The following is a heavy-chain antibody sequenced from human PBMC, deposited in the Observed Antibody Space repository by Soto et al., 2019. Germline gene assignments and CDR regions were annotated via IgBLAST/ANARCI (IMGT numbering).Heavy chain of an antibody. CDR2: IKQDGSEK. J-gene: IGHJ4*02. CDR3: AGCTGYVIDH. D-gene: IGHD3-9*01. CDR1: EFTFTNYW. V-gene: IGHV3-7*05. Sequence: EVQLVESGGGLVQPGGSLRLSCVASEFTFTNYWMNWVRQAPGKGLEWVANIKQDGSEKHYVYSVRGRFTISRDNAKNTLYLQMTTLYSGDTAFSYCAGCTGYVIDHWGQGTLVTVSS.